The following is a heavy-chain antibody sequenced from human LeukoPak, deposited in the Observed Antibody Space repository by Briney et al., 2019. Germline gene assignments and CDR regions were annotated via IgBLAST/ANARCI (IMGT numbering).Heavy chain of an antibody. J-gene: IGHJ3*02. V-gene: IGHV4-61*02. CDR1: GGSISSGRYY. CDR2: IYTSGST. D-gene: IGHD3-10*01. Sequence: PSQTLSLTCTVSGGSISSGRYYWSWIRQPAGKGLEWIGRIYTSGSTNYNPSLKSRVTISVDTSKNQFSLKLSSVTAADTAVYYCARDGFGDTMVRGVISDAFDIWGQGTMVTVSS. CDR3: ARDGFGDTMVRGVISDAFDI.